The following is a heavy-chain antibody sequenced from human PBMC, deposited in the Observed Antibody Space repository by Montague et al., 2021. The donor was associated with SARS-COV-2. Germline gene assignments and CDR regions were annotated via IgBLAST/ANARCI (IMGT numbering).Heavy chain of an antibody. D-gene: IGHD3-16*02. Sequence: SLRLSCAASGFTFSYYGMNWVRQAPGKGPEWISYISTSAYTTSYAGSVKGRFTISRDNGKNSLYLQMNSLRVEDTAAYYCTRDYRSVVGDGLDIWGQGTKVTVSS. V-gene: IGHV3-48*03. CDR1: GFTFSYYG. CDR3: TRDYRSVVGDGLDI. J-gene: IGHJ3*02. CDR2: ISTSAYTT.